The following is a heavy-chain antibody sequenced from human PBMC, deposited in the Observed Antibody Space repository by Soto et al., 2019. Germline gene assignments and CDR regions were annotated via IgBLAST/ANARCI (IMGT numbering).Heavy chain of an antibody. CDR1: GFTFSRYD. CDR2: ISYDGSNQ. V-gene: IGHV3-30*03. Sequence: QVQLVESGGGAVPPGRSLRLSCAASGFTFSRYDIHWVRQAPGKGLEWVALISYDGSNQYFGDSVKGRFTISRDNSKDTVSLRMNSLRAEDTAVYYCVRDFDNRRGGDAFDIWGRGTMVTVSS. J-gene: IGHJ3*02. D-gene: IGHD3-9*01. CDR3: VRDFDNRRGGDAFDI.